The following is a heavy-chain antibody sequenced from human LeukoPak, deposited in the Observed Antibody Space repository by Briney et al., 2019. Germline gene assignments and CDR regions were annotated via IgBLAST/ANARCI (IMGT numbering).Heavy chain of an antibody. V-gene: IGHV3-33*01. CDR3: ARGIATEASY. D-gene: IGHD2-21*01. Sequence: GRSLRLSCAASGFTFSSYGMHWVRQAPGKGLEWVAVIWYDGSNKYYADSVKGRFTISRDNSKNTLYLQINSLRAEDTAVYYCARGIATEASYWGQGTLVTVSS. CDR1: GFTFSSYG. J-gene: IGHJ4*02. CDR2: IWYDGSNK.